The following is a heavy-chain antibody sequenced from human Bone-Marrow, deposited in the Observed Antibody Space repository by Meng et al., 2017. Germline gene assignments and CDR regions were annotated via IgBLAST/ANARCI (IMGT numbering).Heavy chain of an antibody. CDR1: GFTFSNYW. D-gene: IGHD3-9*01. Sequence: VELGGGGGEVVRSGGGLRLSCAASGFTFSNYWMHWVRQAPGKGLVWVSRINSDGSITYYAGSVKGRFTISRDNAKNTLYLQMNSLRAEDTAMYYCARSHDYDIVAGYYPFWGQGTLVTVSS. V-gene: IGHV3-74*01. J-gene: IGHJ4*02. CDR2: INSDGSIT. CDR3: ARSHDYDIVAGYYPF.